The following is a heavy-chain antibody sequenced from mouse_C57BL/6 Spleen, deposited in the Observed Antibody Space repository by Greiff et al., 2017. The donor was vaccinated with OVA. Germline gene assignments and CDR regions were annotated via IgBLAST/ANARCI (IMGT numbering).Heavy chain of an antibody. CDR3: ARFLDSSGYDAY. V-gene: IGHV1-81*01. CDR2: IYPRSGNT. J-gene: IGHJ3*01. Sequence: QVQLKESGAELARPGASVKLSCKASGYTFTSYGISWVKQRTGQGLEWIGEIYPRSGNTYYNEKFKGKATLTADKSSSTAYMELRSLTSEDSAVYFCARFLDSSGYDAYWGQGTLVTVSA. CDR1: GYTFTSYG. D-gene: IGHD3-2*02.